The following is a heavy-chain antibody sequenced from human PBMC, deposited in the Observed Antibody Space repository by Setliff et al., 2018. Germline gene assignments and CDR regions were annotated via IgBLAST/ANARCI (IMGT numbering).Heavy chain of an antibody. D-gene: IGHD2-2*01. Sequence: PSETLSLTCSVSDGSMTSGSYYWGWIRQPPGKGLEWIGGVYYSGTTYYNPSLKSRLTMSVDTSKNQFTLKVISVTAADTAVYYCARLSCSSNSCPFDFWVQGTLVTVSS. J-gene: IGHJ4*02. V-gene: IGHV4-39*06. CDR3: ARLSCSSNSCPFDF. CDR1: DGSMTSGSYY. CDR2: VYYSGTT.